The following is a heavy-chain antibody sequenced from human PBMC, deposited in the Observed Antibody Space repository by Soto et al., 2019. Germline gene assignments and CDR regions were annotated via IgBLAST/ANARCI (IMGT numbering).Heavy chain of an antibody. CDR2: ISGSGGST. CDR3: ARVSSSWSSFDY. CDR1: GFTFSSYA. D-gene: IGHD6-13*01. Sequence: GSLRLSCAASGFTFSSYAMSWVRQAPGKGLEWVSAISGSGGSTYYADSVKGRFTISRDNSKNTLYLQMNSLRAEDTAVYYCARVSSSWSSFDYWGQGTLVTVSS. V-gene: IGHV3-23*01. J-gene: IGHJ4*02.